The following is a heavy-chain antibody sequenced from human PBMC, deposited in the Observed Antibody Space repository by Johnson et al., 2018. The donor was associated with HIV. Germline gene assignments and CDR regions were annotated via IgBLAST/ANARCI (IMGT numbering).Heavy chain of an antibody. J-gene: IGHJ3*02. CDR3: AKGGHGYAAFDI. CDR1: GFTFSSYA. CDR2: ISYDGSNK. Sequence: QVQLVESGGGLVQPGGSLRLSCAASGFTFSSYAMHWVRQAPGKGLEWVAVISYDGSNKYYADSVKGRFTISRDNSKNTLYLQMNSLRAEDTAVYYCAKGGHGYAAFDIWGQGTMVTVSS. V-gene: IGHV3-30*04. D-gene: IGHD2-15*01.